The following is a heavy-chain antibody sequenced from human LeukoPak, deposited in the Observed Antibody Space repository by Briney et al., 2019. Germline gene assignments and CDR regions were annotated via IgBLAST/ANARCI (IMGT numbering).Heavy chain of an antibody. J-gene: IGHJ5*02. CDR3: AREVVYGDYLWFDP. D-gene: IGHD4-17*01. Sequence: ASVKVSCKASGYTFTGYYMHWVRQAPGQGLEWMGWINPNSGGTNYAQKFQGRVTMTRDTSISTAYMELSRLRSDDTAVYYCAREVVYGDYLWFDPWGQGTLVTVSS. V-gene: IGHV1-2*02. CDR1: GYTFTGYY. CDR2: INPNSGGT.